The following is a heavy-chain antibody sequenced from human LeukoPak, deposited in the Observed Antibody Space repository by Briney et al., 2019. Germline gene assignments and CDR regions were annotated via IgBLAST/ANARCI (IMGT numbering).Heavy chain of an antibody. D-gene: IGHD2-2*01. Sequence: ASVRVSFTPSGYTFTRYYMHWVRQAPGQGLEWMGWINPNSGGTNYAQKFQGRVTITRDTSISTAYMELSRLRSDDTAVYYCARCYACSTSLYYFDYWGQGTLVTVSS. CDR1: GYTFTRYY. V-gene: IGHV1-2*02. CDR2: INPNSGGT. J-gene: IGHJ4*02. CDR3: ARCYACSTSLYYFDY.